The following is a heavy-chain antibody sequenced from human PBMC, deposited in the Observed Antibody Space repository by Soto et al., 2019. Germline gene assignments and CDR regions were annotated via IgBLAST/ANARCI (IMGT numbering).Heavy chain of an antibody. J-gene: IGHJ6*03. Sequence: QVQLVESGGGVVQPGTSLRLSCAASGFTFSSYGMHWVRQAPAKGLEWVAVIWYDGSNKYYADSVKGRFTISRDNSKNTLYLQMNSLRAEDSAVYYCARGYGSGNPYYMDVWGKGTTVTVSS. CDR2: IWYDGSNK. D-gene: IGHD3-10*01. CDR3: ARGYGSGNPYYMDV. CDR1: GFTFSSYG. V-gene: IGHV3-33*01.